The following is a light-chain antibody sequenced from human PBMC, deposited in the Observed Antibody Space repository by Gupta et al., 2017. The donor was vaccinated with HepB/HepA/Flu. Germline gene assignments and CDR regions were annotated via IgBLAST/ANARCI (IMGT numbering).Light chain of an antibody. J-gene: IGLJ3*02. CDR1: SSDVGGYNA. Sequence: QSALTQPASVSVSPGPSITISCTGSSSDVGGYNAVSWYQQYPGKAPKLLIYNVSNRHSGVFYRFSGSKSGVTASVTISGLQTEDEAVYYCGSWAMLDTLVLFGGGTNLTVL. CDR3: GSWAMLDTLVL. V-gene: IGLV2-14*01. CDR2: NVS.